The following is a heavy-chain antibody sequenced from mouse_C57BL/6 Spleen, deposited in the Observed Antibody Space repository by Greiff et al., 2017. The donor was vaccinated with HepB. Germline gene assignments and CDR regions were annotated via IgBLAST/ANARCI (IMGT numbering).Heavy chain of an antibody. J-gene: IGHJ1*03. D-gene: IGHD2-5*01. V-gene: IGHV1-52*01. CDR2: IDPSDSET. Sequence: VQLQQPGAELVRPGSSVKLSCKASGYTFTSYWMHWVKQRPIQGLEWIGNIDPSDSETHYNQKFKDKATLTVDKSSSTAYMQLSSLTSEDSAVYYCARRNYSNSYWYFDVWGTGTTVTVSS. CDR3: ARRNYSNSYWYFDV. CDR1: GYTFTSYW.